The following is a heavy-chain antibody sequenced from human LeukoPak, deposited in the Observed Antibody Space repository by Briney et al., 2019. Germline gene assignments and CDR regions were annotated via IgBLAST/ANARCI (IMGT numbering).Heavy chain of an antibody. CDR3: ARDSGFDSSGDLNWFDP. V-gene: IGHV4-59*01. Sequence: SPSETLSLTRSVAGGSIRSYYCSWVRQPPGKGLEWIACISYSGSTKYNPSLKSRVTISVDTSKNQLSLKLSSVTTADSSVYYCARDSGFDSSGDLNWFDPWGQGTLVTVSS. J-gene: IGHJ5*02. CDR1: GGSIRSYY. CDR2: ISYSGST. D-gene: IGHD2-15*01.